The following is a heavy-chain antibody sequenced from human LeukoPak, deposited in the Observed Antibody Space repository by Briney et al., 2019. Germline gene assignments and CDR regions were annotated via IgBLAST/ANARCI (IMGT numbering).Heavy chain of an antibody. CDR2: IIPMFGTA. J-gene: IGHJ4*02. CDR1: GGAFSSYA. Sequence: ASVKVSCKASGGAFSSYAISWVRQAPGQGLEWMGGIIPMFGTANYAQKFQGRVTITADESTSTAYMELSSLRSEDTAVYYCARDSKRSLGYCSGGSCYYGGYWGQGTLVTVSS. D-gene: IGHD2-15*01. CDR3: ARDSKRSLGYCSGGSCYYGGY. V-gene: IGHV1-69*01.